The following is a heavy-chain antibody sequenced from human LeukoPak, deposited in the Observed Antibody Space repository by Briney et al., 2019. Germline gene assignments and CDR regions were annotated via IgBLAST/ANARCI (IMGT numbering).Heavy chain of an antibody. D-gene: IGHD3-10*01. CDR2: ISSSSSYI. CDR3: ARGSSTVSGFDY. CDR1: GFTFSSYS. J-gene: IGHJ4*02. V-gene: IGHV3-21*01. Sequence: GGSLRLSCAASGFTFSSYSMTWVRQAPGKGLEWVSSISSSSSYIYYVDSVKGRFTISRDNAKSSLYLQMNRLRAEDTAFYYCARGSSTVSGFDYWGQGTLVTVS.